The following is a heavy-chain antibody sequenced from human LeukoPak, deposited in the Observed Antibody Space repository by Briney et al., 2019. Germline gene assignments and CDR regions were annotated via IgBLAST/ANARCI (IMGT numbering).Heavy chain of an antibody. CDR1: GFTFSSYA. V-gene: IGHV3-23*01. J-gene: IGHJ4*02. D-gene: IGHD3-22*01. Sequence: GGSLRLSCAASGFTFSSYAMSWVRQAPGKGLEWVSAISGSGGSTYYADSVKGRFTISRDNSKNTLYLQMNSLRAEDTAVYYCARDGVGKDSSGYLHWGQGALVTVSS. CDR3: ARDGVGKDSSGYLH. CDR2: ISGSGGST.